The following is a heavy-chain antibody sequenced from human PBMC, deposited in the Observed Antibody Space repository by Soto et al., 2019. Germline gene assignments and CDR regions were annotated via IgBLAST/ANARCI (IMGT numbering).Heavy chain of an antibody. D-gene: IGHD3-16*01. Sequence: APVKVSCKASCYTFTRYGISWVRQAPGQGLEWMGWISAYNGNTNYAQKLQGRVTMTTDTSTSTAYMELRSLRSDDTAVYYCARYDDEAALDYWGQGTLVTVSS. CDR1: CYTFTRYG. V-gene: IGHV1-18*01. J-gene: IGHJ4*02. CDR3: ARYDDEAALDY. CDR2: ISAYNGNT.